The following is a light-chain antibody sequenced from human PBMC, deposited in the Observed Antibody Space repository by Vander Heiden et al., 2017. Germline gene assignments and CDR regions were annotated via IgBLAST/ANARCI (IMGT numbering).Light chain of an antibody. CDR3: QSYDSSLSGSDWV. CDR1: SSNIGAGYD. J-gene: IGLJ3*02. V-gene: IGLV1-40*01. CDR2: GNS. Sequence: PGQRAPISCTGSSSNIGAGYDVHWYQQLPGTAPKLLIYGNSNRPSGVPDRFSGSKSGTSASLAITGLQAEDEADYYCQSYDSSLSGSDWVFGGGTKLTVL.